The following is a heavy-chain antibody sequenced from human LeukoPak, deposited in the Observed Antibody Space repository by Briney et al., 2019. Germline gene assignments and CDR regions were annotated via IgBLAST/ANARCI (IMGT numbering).Heavy chain of an antibody. D-gene: IGHD1-26*01. CDR1: GFTFSSYG. CDR2: ISGSGGST. J-gene: IGHJ4*02. V-gene: IGHV3-23*01. Sequence: PGGSLRLSCAASGFTFSSYGMSWVRQAAGKGVEWVSAISGSGGSTYYADSGKGRFTISRDNSKNTLYLQMNSLRAEDTAVYYCAKDLGGSYYYFDYWGQGPLVTVSS. CDR3: AKDLGGSYYYFDY.